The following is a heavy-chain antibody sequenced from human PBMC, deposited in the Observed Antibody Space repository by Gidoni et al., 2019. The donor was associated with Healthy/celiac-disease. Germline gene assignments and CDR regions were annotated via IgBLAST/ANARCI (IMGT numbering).Heavy chain of an antibody. CDR2: IKSKTDGGTT. CDR1: GFTFRNGW. CDR3: SRESYGVVDY. V-gene: IGHV3-15*01. D-gene: IGHD4-17*01. Sequence: EVQLVESGGGWVKPGGSLRLSCAASGFTFRNGWMGWVRQAPGKGLEWVGRIKSKTDGGTTDYAAPVKGRFTISRDDSKNTLYLQMNSLKTEDTAVYYCSRESYGVVDYWGQGTLVTVSS. J-gene: IGHJ4*02.